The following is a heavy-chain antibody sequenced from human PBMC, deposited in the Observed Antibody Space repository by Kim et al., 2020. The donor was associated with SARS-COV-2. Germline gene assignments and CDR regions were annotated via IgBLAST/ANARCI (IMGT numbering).Heavy chain of an antibody. J-gene: IGHJ4*02. V-gene: IGHV1-3*01. CDR3: ARATGSGAYLIDY. D-gene: IGHD3-10*01. CDR1: GYTFSSNA. Sequence: ASVKVSCKGSGYTFSSNAMHWVRQAPGQRLEWMGYINAANGDTKYSQKFQDRVTITRDTSASTDYMDLSSLRSEDTAVYFCARATGSGAYLIDYWGQGTLVTVSS. CDR2: INAANGDT.